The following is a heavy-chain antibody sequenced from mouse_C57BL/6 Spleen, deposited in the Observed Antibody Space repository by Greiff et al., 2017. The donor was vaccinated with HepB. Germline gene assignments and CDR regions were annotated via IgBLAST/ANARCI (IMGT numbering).Heavy chain of an antibody. CDR2: IYPGDGDT. CDR1: GYAFSSYW. CDR3: ANFYYGNSWFAY. Sequence: VRLQQSGAELVKPGASVKISCKASGYAFSSYWMNWVKQRPGKGLEWIGQIYPGDGDTNYNGKFKGKATLTADKSSSTAYMQLSSLTSEDSAVYFCANFYYGNSWFAYWGQGTLVTVSA. D-gene: IGHD2-1*01. J-gene: IGHJ3*01. V-gene: IGHV1-80*01.